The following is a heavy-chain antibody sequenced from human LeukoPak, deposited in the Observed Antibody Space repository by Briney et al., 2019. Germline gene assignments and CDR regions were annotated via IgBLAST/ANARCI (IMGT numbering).Heavy chain of an antibody. V-gene: IGHV3-23*01. CDR3: ANKTSYCGGDCYPYYFDH. Sequence: PGGSLRLSCAASGFAFSSYTMGWVRQAPGKGLEWVSAITGSGGSTYYADSVKGRFTISRDSSKNTLYLQMNSLRAEDTAVYYCANKTSYCGGDCYPYYFDHWGQGTLVTVSS. CDR2: ITGSGGST. D-gene: IGHD2-21*02. CDR1: GFAFSSYT. J-gene: IGHJ4*02.